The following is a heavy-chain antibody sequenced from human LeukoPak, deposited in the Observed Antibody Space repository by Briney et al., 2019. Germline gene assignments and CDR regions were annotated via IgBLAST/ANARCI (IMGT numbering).Heavy chain of an antibody. Sequence: GGSLRLSCAASGFTFNNNAMSWVRQAPGKGLEWVSAISGSGGSTYYADSVKGRFSISRDNSKNTLYLQMNSLRAGDTAVYYCAKDPQGDWGQGTLVTVSS. CDR2: ISGSGGST. J-gene: IGHJ4*02. CDR3: AKDPQGD. CDR1: GFTFNNNA. D-gene: IGHD3-16*01. V-gene: IGHV3-23*01.